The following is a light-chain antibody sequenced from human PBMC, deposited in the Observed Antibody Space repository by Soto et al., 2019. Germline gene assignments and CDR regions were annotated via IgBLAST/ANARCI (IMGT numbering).Light chain of an antibody. Sequence: QTVVTQEPSLTVSPGGTVTLTCGSSTGAVTGAQNTYWFQQKPGQAPRTLIYDTSDKHSWTPARFSGSLLGDKAALTISGAQPEDEADYYCLVSYSGARPVFGGGTQLTV. V-gene: IGLV7-46*01. CDR3: LVSYSGARPV. CDR1: TGAVTGAQN. CDR2: DTS. J-gene: IGLJ2*01.